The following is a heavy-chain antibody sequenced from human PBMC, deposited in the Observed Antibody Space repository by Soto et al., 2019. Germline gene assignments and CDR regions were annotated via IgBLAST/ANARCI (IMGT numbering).Heavy chain of an antibody. Sequence: SVKVSCKASGGTFSSYAISWVRQAPGQGLEWMGGIIPIFGTANYAQKFQGRVTITADESTSTAYMELSSLRSEDTAVYYCARNDDILTGNAPFDYWGQGTLVTVSS. CDR2: IIPIFGTA. CDR1: GGTFSSYA. CDR3: ARNDDILTGNAPFDY. J-gene: IGHJ4*02. V-gene: IGHV1-69*13. D-gene: IGHD3-9*01.